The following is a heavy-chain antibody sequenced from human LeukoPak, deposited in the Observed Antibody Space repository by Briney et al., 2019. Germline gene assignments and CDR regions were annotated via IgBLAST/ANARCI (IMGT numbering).Heavy chain of an antibody. Sequence: GGSLRLSCAASGFTFSSYEMNWVRQAPGKGLEWVSYISSSGGTIYCADSVKGRFTISRDNAKNSLYLHINALRAADTPVYHCAELGITLIGGVWGKGNTVTISS. D-gene: IGHD3-10*02. CDR2: ISSSGGTI. CDR1: GFTFSSYE. V-gene: IGHV3-48*03. CDR3: AELGITLIGGV. J-gene: IGHJ6*04.